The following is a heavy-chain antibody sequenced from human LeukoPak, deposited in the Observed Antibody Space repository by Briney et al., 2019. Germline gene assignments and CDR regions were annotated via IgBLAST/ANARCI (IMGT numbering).Heavy chain of an antibody. V-gene: IGHV4-34*01. D-gene: IGHD6-19*01. CDR1: GGSFSGYY. CDR3: PRSVAVANDY. Sequence: SETLSLTCAVYGGSFSGYYWSWIRQPPGKGLEWIGEINHSGSTNYNPSLKSRVTISVDTSKNQFSLKLSSVTAADTAAYYCPRSVAVANDYWGQGTLVTVSS. J-gene: IGHJ4*02. CDR2: INHSGST.